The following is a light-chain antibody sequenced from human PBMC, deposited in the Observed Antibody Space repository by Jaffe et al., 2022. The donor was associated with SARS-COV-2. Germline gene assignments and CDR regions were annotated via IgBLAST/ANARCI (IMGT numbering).Light chain of an antibody. Sequence: QSALTQPASVSEFPGQSITISCTGTSSDVGGYNYVSWYQQQHPGKAPKLMIYEVSNRPSGVSNRFSGSKSGNTASLTISGLQAEDEADYYCSSYTSSGSYVFGAGTKVTVL. CDR1: SSDVGGYNY. CDR3: SSYTSSGSYV. J-gene: IGLJ1*01. V-gene: IGLV2-14*01. CDR2: EVS.